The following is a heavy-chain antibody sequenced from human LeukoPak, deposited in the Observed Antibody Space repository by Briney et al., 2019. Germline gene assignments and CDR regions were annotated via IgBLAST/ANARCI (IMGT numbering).Heavy chain of an antibody. CDR1: GYTFTSYG. V-gene: IGHV1-18*01. J-gene: IGHJ4*02. CDR2: ISAYNGNT. CDR3: ARDRGTTVTTSADY. Sequence: ASVKVSCKASGYTFTSYGISRVRQAPGQGLEWMGWISAYNGNTNYAQKLQGRVTMTTDTSTSTAYMELRSLRSDDTAVYYCARDRGTTVTTSADYWGQGTLVTVSS. D-gene: IGHD4-17*01.